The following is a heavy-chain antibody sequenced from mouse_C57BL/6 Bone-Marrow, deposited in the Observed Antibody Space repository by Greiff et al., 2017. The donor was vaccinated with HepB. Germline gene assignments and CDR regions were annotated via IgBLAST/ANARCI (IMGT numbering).Heavy chain of an antibody. V-gene: IGHV1-64*01. D-gene: IGHD2-12*01. CDR1: GYTFTSYW. CDR2: IHPNSGST. CDR3: AGLRLWAWFAY. Sequence: QVQLQQPGAELVKPGASVKLSCKASGYTFTSYWMHWVKQRPGQGLEWIGMIHPNSGSTNYNEKFKSKATLTVDKSSSTAYMQLSSLTSEDSAVYYCAGLRLWAWFAYWGQGTLVTVSA. J-gene: IGHJ3*01.